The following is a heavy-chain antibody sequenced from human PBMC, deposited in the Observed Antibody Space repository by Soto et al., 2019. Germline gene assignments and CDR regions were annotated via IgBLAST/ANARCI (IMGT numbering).Heavy chain of an antibody. CDR3: ERDWTITGTTNWFDP. J-gene: IGHJ5*02. CDR2: IYTSGST. V-gene: IGHV4-4*07. Sequence: SEILSLTCTVSGGSISSYYWSWIRQPAGKGLEWIGRIYTSGSTNYNPSLKSRVTMSVDTSKNQFSLKLSSVTAADTAVYYCERDWTITGTTNWFDPWGQGTLVTVSS. CDR1: GGSISSYY. D-gene: IGHD1-20*01.